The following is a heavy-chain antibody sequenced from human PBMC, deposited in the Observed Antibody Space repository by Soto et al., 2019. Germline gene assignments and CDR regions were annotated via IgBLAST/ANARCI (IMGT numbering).Heavy chain of an antibody. Sequence: GGSLRLSCAASGFTFSGSAMHWVRQASGKGLEWVGRIRSKANSYATAYAASVKGRFTISRDDSKNTAYLQMNSLKTEGTAVYYCTRRESIAAAGADYWGQGTLVTVSS. CDR2: IRSKANSYAT. CDR3: TRRESIAAAGADY. CDR1: GFTFSGSA. J-gene: IGHJ4*02. V-gene: IGHV3-73*01. D-gene: IGHD6-13*01.